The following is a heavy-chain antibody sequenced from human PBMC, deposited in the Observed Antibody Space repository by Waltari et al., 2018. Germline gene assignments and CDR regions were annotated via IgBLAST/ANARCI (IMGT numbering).Heavy chain of an antibody. J-gene: IGHJ4*02. CDR1: GSTFTSYG. CDR3: ARDYSGVVVTAPPDY. V-gene: IGHV1-18*04. Sequence: QVQLVQSGAEVTKPGASVKVSCKASGSTFTSYGISRVRQGRGQGLEWMGWISAYNGNTNYAQKLQVRVTMTTDTSTSTAYMELRSLRSDDTAVYYCARDYSGVVVTAPPDYWGQGTLVTVSS. D-gene: IGHD2-21*02. CDR2: ISAYNGNT.